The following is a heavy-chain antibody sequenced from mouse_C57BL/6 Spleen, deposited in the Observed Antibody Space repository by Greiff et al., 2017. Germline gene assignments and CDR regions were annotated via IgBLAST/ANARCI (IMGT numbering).Heavy chain of an antibody. CDR1: GFTFSDYY. CDR3: ARELLRRDYYAMDY. Sequence: EVKLVESEGGIVQPGSSMKLSCTASGFTFSDYYMAWVRQVPEKGLEWVANINYDGSSTYYLDSLKSRFIISRDNAKNILYLQMSSLKSEDTATYYCARELLRRDYYAMDYWGQGTSVTVSS. CDR2: INYDGSST. J-gene: IGHJ4*01. D-gene: IGHD1-1*01. V-gene: IGHV5-16*01.